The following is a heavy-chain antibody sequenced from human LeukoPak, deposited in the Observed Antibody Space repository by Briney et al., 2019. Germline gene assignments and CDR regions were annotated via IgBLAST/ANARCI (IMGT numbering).Heavy chain of an antibody. Sequence: PGGSLRLSCAASGFTFSSYSMNWVRQAPGKGLEWVSSISSSSSYIYYADSVKGRFTISRDNAKNSLYLQMNSLRAEDTAVYYCARGFVAANAFDIWGQGTMVTVSS. D-gene: IGHD5-12*01. J-gene: IGHJ3*02. CDR3: ARGFVAANAFDI. V-gene: IGHV3-21*01. CDR2: ISSSSSYI. CDR1: GFTFSSYS.